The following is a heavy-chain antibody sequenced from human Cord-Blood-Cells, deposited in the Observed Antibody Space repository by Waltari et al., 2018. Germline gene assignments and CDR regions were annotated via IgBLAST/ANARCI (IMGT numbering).Heavy chain of an antibody. CDR1: GFPFSSYA. V-gene: IGHV3-30-3*01. J-gene: IGHJ4*02. Sequence: QVQLVESGGGVVQPGRSLRFSCAAAGFPFSSYAMHWVRQAPGKGLEWVAVISYDGSNKYYADSVKGRFTISRDNSKNTLYLQMNSLRAEDTAVYYCARSLDYWGQGTLVTVSS. CDR2: ISYDGSNK. CDR3: ARSLDY.